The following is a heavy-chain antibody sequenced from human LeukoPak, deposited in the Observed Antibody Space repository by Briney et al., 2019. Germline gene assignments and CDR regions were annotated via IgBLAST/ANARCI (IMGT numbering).Heavy chain of an antibody. J-gene: IGHJ4*02. V-gene: IGHV5-51*01. Sequence: GESLKISCQGSGYSFTNYWIGWVRQLPGKGLEWMGIIYPGDSDTRYSPSFQGQVTISADKSISTAYLQWSSLKASDTAMYYCARVSVWFGELSHFDYWGQGTLVTVSS. D-gene: IGHD3-10*01. CDR1: GYSFTNYW. CDR3: ARVSVWFGELSHFDY. CDR2: IYPGDSDT.